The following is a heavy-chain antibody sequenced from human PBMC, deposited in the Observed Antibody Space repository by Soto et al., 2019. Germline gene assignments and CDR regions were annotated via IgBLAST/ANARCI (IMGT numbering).Heavy chain of an antibody. CDR2: IIPIFGTA. CDR1: GGTFSSYA. Sequence: ASVKVSCKASGGTFSSYAISWVRQAPGQGLEWMGGIIPIFGTANYAQKFQGRVTITADESTSTAYMELSSLRSEDTAVYYCAKIYGGNDYYFDYWGQGTLVTVSS. V-gene: IGHV1-69*13. CDR3: AKIYGGNDYYFDY. J-gene: IGHJ4*02. D-gene: IGHD4-17*01.